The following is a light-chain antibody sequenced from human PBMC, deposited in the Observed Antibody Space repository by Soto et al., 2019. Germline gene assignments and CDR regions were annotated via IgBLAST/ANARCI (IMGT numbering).Light chain of an antibody. Sequence: QSVLTQPPSVSGAPGQRVTISCTGSSSNIGAGYDVHWYQQLPGTAPKLLIYGNSNRPSGVPDRFPGSKSGTSASLAITGLQAEDGAIYYCQSYDNTLSGPIYVFGTGTKVTVL. CDR2: GNS. CDR3: QSYDNTLSGPIYV. J-gene: IGLJ1*01. CDR1: SSNIGAGYD. V-gene: IGLV1-40*01.